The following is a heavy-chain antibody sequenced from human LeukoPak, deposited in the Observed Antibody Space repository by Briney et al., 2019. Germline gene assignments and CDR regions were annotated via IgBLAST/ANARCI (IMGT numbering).Heavy chain of an antibody. D-gene: IGHD6-19*01. Sequence: GGSLRLSCAASGFTFGSYAMYWVRQAPGKGLEWVSGIFCSGGSPHYADAVKGRVTSSRDNSKNTVYLQMNSLRVEDTAVYYCGKTTTGYSSGRYPGWPVDYWGQGTLVTVSS. J-gene: IGHJ4*02. V-gene: IGHV3-23*01. CDR2: IFCSGGSP. CDR1: GFTFGSYA. CDR3: GKTTTGYSSGRYPGWPVDY.